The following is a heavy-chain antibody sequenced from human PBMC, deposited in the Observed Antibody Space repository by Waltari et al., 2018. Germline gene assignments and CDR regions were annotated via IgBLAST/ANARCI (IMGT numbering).Heavy chain of an antibody. J-gene: IGHJ4*02. CDR2: IYPGDSDT. D-gene: IGHD5-12*01. V-gene: IGHV5-51*01. Sequence: EVQLVPSGAEVKKPGESLKISCKGSGYRFATHWIGWLRQMPGKGLEWMGVIYPGDSDTRYSPSFQGQVTISADKSISTAYLQWSSLKASDTAIYYCARPGDGYNYDYWGQGTRVTVSS. CDR3: ARPGDGYNYDY. CDR1: GYRFATHW.